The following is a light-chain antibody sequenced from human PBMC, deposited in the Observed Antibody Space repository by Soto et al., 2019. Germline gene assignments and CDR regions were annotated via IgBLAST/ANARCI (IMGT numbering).Light chain of an antibody. CDR2: AAS. J-gene: IGKJ1*01. CDR1: QNIIRY. CDR3: QQSYKNPRT. Sequence: DIQMTQSPSSLSASVGDSVTVTCRASQNIIRYLNWYQQVKGKAPRILIYAASRLQSGVPSRFSGSGSETDFTLTINSLQPEDFETYYCQQSYKNPRTFGQGTKVDIK. V-gene: IGKV1-39*01.